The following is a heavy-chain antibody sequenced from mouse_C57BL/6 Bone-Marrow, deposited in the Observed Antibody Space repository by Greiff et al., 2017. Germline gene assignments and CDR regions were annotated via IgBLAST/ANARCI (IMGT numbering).Heavy chain of an antibody. Sequence: QVQLKQSGPGLVQPSQSLSITCTVSGFSLTSYGVHWVRQSPGKGLEWLGVIWSGGSTDYTAAFISRLSISKDNSKSQVFFKMNNLQADDTAIYYCARKKENGCEGFAYWGQGTLVTVSA. CDR3: ARKKENGCEGFAY. J-gene: IGHJ3*01. CDR2: IWSGGST. D-gene: IGHD2-2*01. V-gene: IGHV2-2*01. CDR1: GFSLTSYG.